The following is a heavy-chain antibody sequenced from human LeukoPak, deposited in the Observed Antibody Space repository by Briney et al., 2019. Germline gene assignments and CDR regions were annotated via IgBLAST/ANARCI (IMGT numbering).Heavy chain of an antibody. V-gene: IGHV1-8*02. D-gene: IGHD5-18*01. J-gene: IGHJ4*02. CDR2: MNPNSGNT. Sequence: ASVKVSCKASGYTFTCYDIKWVRQATGQGLDGMGWMNPNSGNTGYAQKFQGRVTMTRNTSISTAYMELSSLRSEDTAVYYCARGYSYGYVLNWGQGTLVTVSS. CDR3: ARGYSYGYVLN. CDR1: GYTFTCYD.